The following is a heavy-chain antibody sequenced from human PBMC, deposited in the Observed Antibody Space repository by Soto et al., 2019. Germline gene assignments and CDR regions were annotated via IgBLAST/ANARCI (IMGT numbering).Heavy chain of an antibody. V-gene: IGHV3-13*01. CDR3: ARSSSSSVYYYYYGMDV. J-gene: IGHJ6*02. Sequence: PGGSLRLSCGASGFTFSNYDMHWVRQVTGQGLEWVSVIGTAGDTYYADSVKGRFTISRDNSKNTLYLQMNSLRAEDTAVYYCARSSSSSVYYYYYGMDVWGQGTTVTVSS. CDR1: GFTFSNYD. D-gene: IGHD6-6*01. CDR2: IGTAGDT.